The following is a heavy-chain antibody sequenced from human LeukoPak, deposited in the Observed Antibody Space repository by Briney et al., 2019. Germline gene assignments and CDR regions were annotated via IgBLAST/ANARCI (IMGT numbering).Heavy chain of an antibody. CDR2: INAGNGNT. J-gene: IGHJ6*02. CDR1: GYTFTSYA. CDR3: ARDVLLWFGELLLGMDV. V-gene: IGHV1-3*01. D-gene: IGHD3-10*01. Sequence: ASVKVSCKASGYTFTSYAMHWVRQAPGQRLEWMGWINAGNGNTKYSQKRQGRVTMTTDTSTSTAYMELRSLRSDDTAVYYCARDVLLWFGELLLGMDVWGQGTTVTVSS.